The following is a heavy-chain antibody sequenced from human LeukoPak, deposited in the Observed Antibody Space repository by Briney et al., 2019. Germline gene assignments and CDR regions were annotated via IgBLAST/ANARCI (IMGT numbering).Heavy chain of an antibody. J-gene: IGHJ4*02. V-gene: IGHV3-30*18. D-gene: IGHD6-19*01. CDR3: AKDQPVAGGDHYFDY. CDR1: GFTFSSYG. CDR2: ISYDGSNK. Sequence: TGRSLRLSCAASGFTFSSYGMHWVRQAPGKGLEWVAVISYDGSNKYYADSVKGRFTISRDNSKNTLYLQMNSLRAEDTAVYYCAKDQPVAGGDHYFDYWGQGTLVTVSS.